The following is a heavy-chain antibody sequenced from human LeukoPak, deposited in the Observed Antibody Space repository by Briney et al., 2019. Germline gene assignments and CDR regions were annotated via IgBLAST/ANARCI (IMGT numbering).Heavy chain of an antibody. CDR2: ISSSSSYI. V-gene: IGHV3-21*01. J-gene: IGHJ4*02. D-gene: IGHD1-1*01. Sequence: GGSLRLSCAASGFTFSSYSMNWVRQAPGKGLEWVSSISSSSSYIYYADSVKGRFTISGDNAKNSLYLQMNSLRAEDTAVYYCARRLRGLTTIDYWGQGTLVTVSS. CDR1: GFTFSSYS. CDR3: ARRLRGLTTIDY.